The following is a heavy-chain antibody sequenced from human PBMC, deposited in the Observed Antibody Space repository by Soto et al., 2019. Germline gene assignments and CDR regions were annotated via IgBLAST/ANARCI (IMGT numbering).Heavy chain of an antibody. V-gene: IGHV5-10-1*01. CDR2: IDPSDSYT. Sequence: GESLKISCKGSVYSCTSYWISWVRQMPGKGLEWMGRIDPSDSYTNYSPSFQGHVTISADKSISTAYLQWSSLKASDTAMYYCARHPAHCGGDCSAFDIWGQGTMVTVSS. CDR1: VYSCTSYW. CDR3: ARHPAHCGGDCSAFDI. D-gene: IGHD2-21*02. J-gene: IGHJ3*02.